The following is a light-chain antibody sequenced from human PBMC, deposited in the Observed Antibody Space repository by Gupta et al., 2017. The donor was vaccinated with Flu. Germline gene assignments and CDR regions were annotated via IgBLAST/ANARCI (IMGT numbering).Light chain of an antibody. Sequence: YPGQTATITCSGDKLENKYTCWYQQKPGQSPVLVIYEDEKRPSGIPERFSGSNRGNTATLTISGTQAMDEADYYCQAWDSSAGVFGPGTKVTV. J-gene: IGLJ1*01. CDR1: KLENKY. CDR2: EDE. CDR3: QAWDSSAGV. V-gene: IGLV3-1*01.